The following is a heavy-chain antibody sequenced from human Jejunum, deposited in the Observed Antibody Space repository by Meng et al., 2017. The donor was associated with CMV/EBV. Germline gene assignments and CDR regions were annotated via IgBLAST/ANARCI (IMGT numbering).Heavy chain of an antibody. CDR3: AAVTYSAYNDFDY. CDR2: VYPPSGVT. J-gene: IGHJ4*02. CDR1: GYTFTDYY. D-gene: IGHD5-12*01. Sequence: CKASGYTFTDYYLHWVRQAPGQGLEWMGWVYPPSGVTEYARRFQGRVTMTRDTSITTAYMELSRLTSDDTALYYCAAVTYSAYNDFDYWGQGTPVTVSS. V-gene: IGHV1-2*02.